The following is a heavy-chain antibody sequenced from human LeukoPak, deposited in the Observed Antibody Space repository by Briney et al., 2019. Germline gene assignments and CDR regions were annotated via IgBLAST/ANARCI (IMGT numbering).Heavy chain of an antibody. V-gene: IGHV4-30-2*01. Sequence: RPSQTLSLTCTVSGGSISSGGYYWSWIRQHPGKGLEWIGYIYQSGSTYNNPSLKSRVSMSVDRSKNQFSLKLSSVTATDTAVYYCARVHLVSDSSGNWFDPWGQGTLVTVSS. CDR2: IYQSGST. J-gene: IGHJ5*02. CDR3: ARVHLVSDSSGNWFDP. D-gene: IGHD3-22*01. CDR1: GGSISSGGYY.